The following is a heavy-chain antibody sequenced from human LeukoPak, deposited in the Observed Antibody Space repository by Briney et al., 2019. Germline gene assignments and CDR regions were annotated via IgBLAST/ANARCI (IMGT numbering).Heavy chain of an antibody. CDR3: ARGDGGSGRGWFDP. D-gene: IGHD6-19*01. V-gene: IGHV3-53*01. J-gene: IGHJ5*02. CDR1: EFTVSTTY. CDR2: IYSGGST. Sequence: PGGSLRLSCAASEFTVSTTYMSWVRQAPGKGLEWVSVIYSGGSTYYADSVKGRFTISRDSSKNTLYLRMNSLRAEDTAVYYCARGDGGSGRGWFDPWGQGTLVTVFS.